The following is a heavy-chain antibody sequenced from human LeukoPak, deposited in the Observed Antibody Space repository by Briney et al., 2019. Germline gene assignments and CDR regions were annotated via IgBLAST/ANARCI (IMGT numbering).Heavy chain of an antibody. J-gene: IGHJ4*02. CDR3: AKDIGAVAGPIDY. CDR1: GFTFDDYA. Sequence: GGSLRLSCAASGFTFDDYAMHWVRQAPGKGLEWVSGISWNSGSIGYADSVKGRFTISRDNAKNSLYLQMNSLRAEDTALYYCAKDIGAVAGPIDYWGQGTLVTVSS. CDR2: ISWNSGSI. D-gene: IGHD6-19*01. V-gene: IGHV3-9*01.